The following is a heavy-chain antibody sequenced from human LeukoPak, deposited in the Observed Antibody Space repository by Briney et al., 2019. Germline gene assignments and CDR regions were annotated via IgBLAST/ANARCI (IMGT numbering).Heavy chain of an antibody. D-gene: IGHD3-10*01. CDR3: ASGYGSGSYFPN. CDR1: GASLSDYY. J-gene: IGHJ4*02. Sequence: KPSETLSLTCSVSGASLSDYYWSWIRQPAGKGLEWIGRVYTSGITNYNPSLKSRVTISVDTSKNQFSLKLSSVTAADTAVYYCASGYGSGSYFPNWGQGTLVTVSS. CDR2: VYTSGIT. V-gene: IGHV4-4*07.